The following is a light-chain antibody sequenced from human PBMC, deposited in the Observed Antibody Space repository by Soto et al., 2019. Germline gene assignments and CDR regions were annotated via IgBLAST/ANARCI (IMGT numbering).Light chain of an antibody. CDR3: QQRSNWPP. CDR1: QNVNNF. J-gene: IGKJ5*01. V-gene: IGKV3-11*01. Sequence: VLTRSRATLSLSQGERAPFSCRASQNVNNFLAWYQQKPGQAPRLLIYDASNRATGIPARFSGSGSGTDFTLTISSLESEDFAIYYCQQRSNWPPFGQRRLPAVK. CDR2: DAS.